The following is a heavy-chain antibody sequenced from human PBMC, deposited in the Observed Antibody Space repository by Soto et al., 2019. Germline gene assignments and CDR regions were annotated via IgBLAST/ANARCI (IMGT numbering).Heavy chain of an antibody. CDR2: INDRGSI. CDR3: ARESHDILAGPPWVWYFDH. V-gene: IGHV4-34*01. D-gene: IGHD3-9*01. J-gene: IGHJ2*01. CDR1: GGSFSGYY. Sequence: QVQLQQWGAGPLRPLETLSLPCGVSGGSFSGYYWAWMRQSPGKGLEWIGEINDRGSINYNPSLKRRVSISVDTSKNPYSVNLRSVTAAGTAVYYCARESHDILAGPPWVWYFDHWGRGTLVTVSS.